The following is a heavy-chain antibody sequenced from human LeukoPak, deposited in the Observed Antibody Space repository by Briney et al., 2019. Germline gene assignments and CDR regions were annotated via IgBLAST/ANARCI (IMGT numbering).Heavy chain of an antibody. V-gene: IGHV3-30*04. D-gene: IGHD6-19*01. Sequence: GGSLRLSCAASGFTFSSYAFHWVRQAPGKGLEWVALISYDETNKSYADSVKGRFTISRDISQNTLYLQMNSLRAADTAVYYCARSLALPVRGIAVAGYMGYWGQGTLVTVSS. CDR3: ARSLALPVRGIAVAGYMGY. CDR1: GFTFSSYA. J-gene: IGHJ4*02. CDR2: ISYDETNK.